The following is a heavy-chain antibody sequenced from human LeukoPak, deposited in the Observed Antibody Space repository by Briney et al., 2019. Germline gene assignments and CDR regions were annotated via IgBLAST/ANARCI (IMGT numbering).Heavy chain of an antibody. CDR3: AKDLSYYDSSGYSRFDY. J-gene: IGHJ4*02. CDR2: IRYDGSNK. CDR1: GFTFSSYG. V-gene: IGHV3-30*02. D-gene: IGHD3-22*01. Sequence: PGGSLRLSCVASGFTFSSYGMHWVRQAPGKGLEWVAFIRYDGSNKYYADSVKGRFTISRDNSKNTLYLQMNSLRAEDTAVYYCAKDLSYYDSSGYSRFDYWGQGTLVTVSS.